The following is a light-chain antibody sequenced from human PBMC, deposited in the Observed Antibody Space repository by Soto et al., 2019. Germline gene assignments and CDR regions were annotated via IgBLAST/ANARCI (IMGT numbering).Light chain of an antibody. Sequence: IQMTQSRSSLSASXXDRVXITCQASQSISRYLNWYQQKPGKAPKXXIYAASILQSGVPSRFSGSESGTEFTLTISSLQPEDFATYFCQQSYNTPFTFGPGTKVDIK. J-gene: IGKJ3*01. V-gene: IGKV1-39*01. CDR2: AAS. CDR1: QSISRY. CDR3: QQSYNTPFT.